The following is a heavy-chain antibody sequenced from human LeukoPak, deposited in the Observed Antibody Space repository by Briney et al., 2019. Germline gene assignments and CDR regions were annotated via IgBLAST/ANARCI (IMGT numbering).Heavy chain of an antibody. CDR2: ISFSGTTT. Sequence: GGSLRLSCAASGFTFTIYNMNWVRQAPGKGLEWVSFISFSGTTTYYADSVKGRFTVSRDIAKNSLYLQMNSLRAEDTAVYYCARGLGYCSSTNWQVDIWGQGTMVTVSS. CDR1: GFTFTIYN. V-gene: IGHV3-48*01. CDR3: ARGLGYCSSTNWQVDI. J-gene: IGHJ3*02. D-gene: IGHD2-2*01.